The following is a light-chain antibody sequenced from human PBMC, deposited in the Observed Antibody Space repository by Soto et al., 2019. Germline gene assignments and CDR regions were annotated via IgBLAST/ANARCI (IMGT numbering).Light chain of an antibody. CDR2: GAS. CDR1: QSVSSSF. V-gene: IGKV3-20*01. CDR3: QQYGSSWT. J-gene: IGKJ1*01. Sequence: EMAWTQSPGSLSLSRGERATLSCRASQSVSSSFLAWYQQKPGQAPRLLIYGASSRATGIPDRFSGSGSGTDFTLTISRLEPEDFAVYYCQQYGSSWTFGQGTKVDIK.